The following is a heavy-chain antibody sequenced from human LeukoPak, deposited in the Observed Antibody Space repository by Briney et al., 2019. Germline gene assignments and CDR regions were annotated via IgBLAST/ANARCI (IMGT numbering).Heavy chain of an antibody. CDR1: GGSIRSGDYY. CDR2: INHSGST. D-gene: IGHD3-22*01. Sequence: SETLSLTCTVYGGSIRSGDYYWSWIRQPPGKGLEWIGEINHSGSTNYNPSLKSRVTMSVDTSKNQFSLKLSSVTAADTAIYYCARENPSGYYNRPIDYWGQGTLVTVSS. V-gene: IGHV4-61*08. J-gene: IGHJ4*02. CDR3: ARENPSGYYNRPIDY.